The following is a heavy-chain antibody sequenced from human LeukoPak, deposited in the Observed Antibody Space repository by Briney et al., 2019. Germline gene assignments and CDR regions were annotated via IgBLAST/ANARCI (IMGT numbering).Heavy chain of an antibody. J-gene: IGHJ4*02. D-gene: IGHD6-13*01. CDR1: GYTFTSYY. CDR3: ARLGQYSSSWYPVDY. V-gene: IGHV1-46*01. Sequence: ASVKVSCKASGYTFTSYYIHWVRQAPGQGLEWMGIINPSGGSTYYTQKFQGRLTMTRDMSTSTVYMELSSLRSEDTAVYYCARLGQYSSSWYPVDYWGQGTLVTVSS. CDR2: INPSGGST.